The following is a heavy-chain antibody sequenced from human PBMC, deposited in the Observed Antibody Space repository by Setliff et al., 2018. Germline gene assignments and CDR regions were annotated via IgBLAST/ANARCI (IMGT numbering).Heavy chain of an antibody. CDR3: ARQIDYGDFQYFDY. J-gene: IGHJ4*02. V-gene: IGHV4-38-2*01. D-gene: IGHD4-17*01. CDR1: DFSINSGYY. Sequence: PETLSLTCSVSDFSINSGYYWGWIRQSPGEGLEWIGSIYRNGNTYYNPSLKSRVTISVDTSKNQLSLKLNSVTAADTAVYYCARQIDYGDFQYFDYWGQGTLVTVSS. CDR2: IYRNGNT.